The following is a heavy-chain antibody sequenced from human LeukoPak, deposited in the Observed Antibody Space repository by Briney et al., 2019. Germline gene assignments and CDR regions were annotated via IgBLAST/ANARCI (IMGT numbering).Heavy chain of an antibody. CDR3: ARGIVVVVAARYFDP. D-gene: IGHD2-15*01. Sequence: SETLSLTCTVSGGSISSGDYYWSWIRQPPGKGLEWIGYIYYSGSTYYNPSLKSRVTISVDMSKNQSSLKLSSVTAADTAVYYCARGIVVVVAARYFDPWGQGTLVTVSS. J-gene: IGHJ5*02. CDR2: IYYSGST. V-gene: IGHV4-30-4*01. CDR1: GGSISSGDYY.